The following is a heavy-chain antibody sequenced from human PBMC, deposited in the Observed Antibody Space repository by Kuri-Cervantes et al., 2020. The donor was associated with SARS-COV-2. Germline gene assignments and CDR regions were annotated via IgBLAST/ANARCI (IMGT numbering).Heavy chain of an antibody. V-gene: IGHV3-64*01. Sequence: GESLKISCAASGFTFSSYAMHWVRQAPGKGLEYVSAISSNGGSTYYANSVKGRFTISRDNSKNTLYLQMNSLRAEDTAVYYCAKDLGGYCSSTSCPLDYWGQGTLVTVSS. J-gene: IGHJ4*02. CDR3: AKDLGGYCSSTSCPLDY. CDR2: ISSNGGST. CDR1: GFTFSSYA. D-gene: IGHD2-2*01.